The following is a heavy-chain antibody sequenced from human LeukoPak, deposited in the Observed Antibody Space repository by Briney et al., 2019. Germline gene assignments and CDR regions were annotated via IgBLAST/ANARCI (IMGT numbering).Heavy chain of an antibody. V-gene: IGHV3-30*18. CDR2: ISYDGSIK. CDR1: GFTFSTYA. D-gene: IGHD5-24*01. CDR3: AKGGEMATIEESDY. Sequence: GGSLRLSCAASGFTFSTYAMHWVRQAPGRGLEWVTVISYDGSIKYYADSVKGRFTISRDNSKNTVYLQMHSLRDEDTAVYYCAKGGEMATIEESDYWGQGTLVTVSS. J-gene: IGHJ4*02.